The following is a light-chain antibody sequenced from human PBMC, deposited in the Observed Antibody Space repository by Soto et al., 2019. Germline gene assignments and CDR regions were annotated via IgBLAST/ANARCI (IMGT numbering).Light chain of an antibody. CDR3: QQYSTYPWT. J-gene: IGKJ1*01. V-gene: IGKV1-39*01. CDR1: QSISND. CDR2: AAS. Sequence: DIQMTQSPSSLSASVGDRVTITCRASQSISNDLYWYQQKPGKAPKLLIYAASSLQGGVPSRFSGSGSGTDFTLTISSLQPEDFATYYCQQYSTYPWTFGQGTKVEIK.